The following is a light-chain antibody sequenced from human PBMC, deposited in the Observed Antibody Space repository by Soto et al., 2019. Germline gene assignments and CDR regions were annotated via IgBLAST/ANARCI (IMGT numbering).Light chain of an antibody. CDR2: GAT. CDR1: QSVSIL. CDR3: QQRQYWPPIT. Sequence: EIVMTQSPATLSVSPGERATLSCRASQSVSILLAWYQQKPGQAPRLLLQGATTRATGIPARFSGSGSGTDFTLTISSLEPEDFAIYYCQQRQYWPPITFGQGTRLEIK. V-gene: IGKV3-15*01. J-gene: IGKJ5*01.